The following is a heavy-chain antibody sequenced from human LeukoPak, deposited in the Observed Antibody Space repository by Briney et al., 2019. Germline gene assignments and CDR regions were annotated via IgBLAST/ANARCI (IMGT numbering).Heavy chain of an antibody. CDR3: ARGWRTTSYGY. J-gene: IGHJ4*02. V-gene: IGHV4-34*01. Sequence: SETLSLTCAVYGGSFSGYYRSWIRQPPGKGLEWIGEINHSGSTNYNPSLKSRVTISVDTSKNQFSLKLSSVTAADTAVYYCARGWRTTSYGYWGQGTLVTVSS. CDR2: INHSGST. D-gene: IGHD4-17*01. CDR1: GGSFSGYY.